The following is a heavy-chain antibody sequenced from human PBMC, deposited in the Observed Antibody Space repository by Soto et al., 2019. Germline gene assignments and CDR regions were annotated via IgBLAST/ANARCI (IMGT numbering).Heavy chain of an antibody. CDR1: GFTFSSYG. CDR3: ARDSSIAARGFYYYYGMDV. V-gene: IGHV3-33*01. CDR2: IWYDGSNK. J-gene: IGHJ6*02. Sequence: VQLVESGGGVVQPGRSLRLSCAASGFTFSSYGMHWVRQAPGKGLEWVAVIWYDGSNKYYADSVKGRFTISRDNSKNTLYLQMNSLRAEDTAVYYCARDSSIAARGFYYYYGMDVWGQGTTVTVSS. D-gene: IGHD6-6*01.